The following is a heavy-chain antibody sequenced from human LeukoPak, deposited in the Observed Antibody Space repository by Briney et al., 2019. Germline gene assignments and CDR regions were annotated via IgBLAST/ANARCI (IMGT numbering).Heavy chain of an antibody. D-gene: IGHD3-22*01. CDR3: ARETYYYDSSGYYPYYFDY. V-gene: IGHV3-21*01. Sequence: GGSLRLSCAASGFTFSSYSMNWVRQAPGKGLEWVSSISSSSSYIYYADSVKGRFTISRDNAKNSLCLQMNSLRAEDTAVYYCARETYYYDSSGYYPYYFDYWGQGTLVTVSS. J-gene: IGHJ4*02. CDR1: GFTFSSYS. CDR2: ISSSSSYI.